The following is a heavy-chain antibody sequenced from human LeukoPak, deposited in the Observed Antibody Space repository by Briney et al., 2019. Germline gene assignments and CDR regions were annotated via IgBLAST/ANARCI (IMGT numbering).Heavy chain of an antibody. D-gene: IGHD5-24*01. J-gene: IGHJ4*02. CDR1: GGSISSGGYS. CDR2: IYHSGST. Sequence: SETLSLTCAASGGSISSGGYSWSWIRQPPGKGLEWIGYIYHSGSTYYNPSLKSRVTISVDRSKNQFSLKLSSVTAADTAVYYCARGEMATVDYWGQGTLVTVSS. CDR3: ARGEMATVDY. V-gene: IGHV4-30-2*01.